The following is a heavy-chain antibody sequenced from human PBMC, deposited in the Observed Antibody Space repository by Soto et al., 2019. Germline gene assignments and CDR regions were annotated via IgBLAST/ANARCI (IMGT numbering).Heavy chain of an antibody. V-gene: IGHV4-34*01. J-gene: IGHJ4*02. CDR3: ARQGYSSGWSPGY. Sequence: QVQLQQWGAGLLKPSETLSLTCAVYGGSFSGYYWSWIRQPPGKGLEWIGEINHSGSTNYNSSLKSRVTISVDTSKNQFSLKLSSVTAADTAVYYCARQGYSSGWSPGYWGQGTLVTVSS. D-gene: IGHD6-19*01. CDR1: GGSFSGYY. CDR2: INHSGST.